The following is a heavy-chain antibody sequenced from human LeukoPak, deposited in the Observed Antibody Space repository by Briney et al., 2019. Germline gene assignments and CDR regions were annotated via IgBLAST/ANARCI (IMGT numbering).Heavy chain of an antibody. CDR2: ISYDGSNK. D-gene: IGHD6-13*01. CDR3: AKALRGSSWYLDY. V-gene: IGHV3-30*18. CDR1: GFTFSSYG. Sequence: PGGSLRLSCAASGFTFSSYGMHWVRQAPGKGLEWVAVISYDGSNKYYADSVKGRFTISRDNSKNTLYLQMNSLRAEDTAVYYCAKALRGSSWYLDYWGQGTLVTVSS. J-gene: IGHJ4*02.